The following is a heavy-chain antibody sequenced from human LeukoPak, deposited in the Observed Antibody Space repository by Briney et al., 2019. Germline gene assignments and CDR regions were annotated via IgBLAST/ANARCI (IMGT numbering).Heavy chain of an antibody. CDR1: GYTFTSYY. V-gene: IGHV1-46*01. J-gene: IGHJ6*02. CDR2: INPSGGST. CDR3: ARDDIVVVPAAVQTYYYYYGMDV. D-gene: IGHD2-2*01. Sequence: GASVKVSCKASGYTFTSYYMHWVRQAPGQGLEWMGIINPSGGSTSYAQKFQGRVTITADESTSTAYMELSSLRSEDTAVYYCARDDIVVVPAAVQTYYYYYGMDVWGQGTTVTVSS.